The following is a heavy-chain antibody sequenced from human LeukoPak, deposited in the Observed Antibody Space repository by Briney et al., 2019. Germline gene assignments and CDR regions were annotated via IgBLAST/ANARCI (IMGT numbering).Heavy chain of an antibody. Sequence: SVKLSCEASVGTFRSYPISSVRQAAGPGLEWMGEIIPIFGTANYAQKFQGRVTITTDESTSTAYMELSSLRSEDTAVYYCARGAAYYDILTGYYYYYFDYWGQGTLVTVSS. CDR2: IIPIFGTA. J-gene: IGHJ4*02. CDR1: VGTFRSYP. D-gene: IGHD3-9*01. CDR3: ARGAAYYDILTGYYYYYFDY. V-gene: IGHV1-69*05.